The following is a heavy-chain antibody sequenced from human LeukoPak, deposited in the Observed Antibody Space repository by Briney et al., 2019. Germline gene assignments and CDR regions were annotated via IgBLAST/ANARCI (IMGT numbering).Heavy chain of an antibody. CDR3: ARVDTAMGSLDY. D-gene: IGHD5-18*01. V-gene: IGHV3-48*03. CDR1: GFSFSSYE. Sequence: GRSLRLSCAASGFSFSSYEMNWVRQPPGKWMEWVLYISSSGSTIYYTDSVKGRFTISRDNAKNSLYLQMNSLRAEDTAVYYCARVDTAMGSLDYWGQGILVTVSS. CDR2: ISSSGSTI. J-gene: IGHJ4*02.